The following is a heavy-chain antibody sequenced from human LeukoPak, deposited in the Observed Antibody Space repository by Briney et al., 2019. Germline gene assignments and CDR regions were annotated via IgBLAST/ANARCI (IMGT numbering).Heavy chain of an antibody. D-gene: IGHD2-21*02. J-gene: IGHJ4*02. V-gene: IGHV3-33*06. CDR1: GFPFSGSG. Sequence: GSSLRLSCAASGFPFSGSGMHWVRQAPGKGLEWVADVWYDGSQQYYVDSVKGRFTISRDNSKNTVDLQMNSLGVEDTAVYCCAKGKDTPATAHPQRGYFESWGQGTLVTVSS. CDR3: AKGKDTPATAHPQRGYFES. CDR2: VWYDGSQQ.